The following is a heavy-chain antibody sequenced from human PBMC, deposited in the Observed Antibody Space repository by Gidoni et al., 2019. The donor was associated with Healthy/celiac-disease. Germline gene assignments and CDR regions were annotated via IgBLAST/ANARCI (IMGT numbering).Heavy chain of an antibody. CDR1: GFTFSSYA. Sequence: QVQLVESGGGVVQPGRSLRLSCAASGFTFSSYAMHWVRQAPGKGLEWVAVISYDGSNKYYADSVKGRFTISRDNSKNTLYLQMNSLRAEDTAVYYCARERTVTTLASTYYYYGMDVWGQGTTVTVSS. D-gene: IGHD4-17*01. V-gene: IGHV3-30-3*01. J-gene: IGHJ6*02. CDR3: ARERTVTTLASTYYYYGMDV. CDR2: ISYDGSNK.